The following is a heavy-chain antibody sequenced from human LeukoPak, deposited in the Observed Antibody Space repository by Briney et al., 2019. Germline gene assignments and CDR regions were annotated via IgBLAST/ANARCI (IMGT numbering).Heavy chain of an antibody. Sequence: GGSLRLSCAASGFTFSSYAMHWVRQAPGKGLEWVAVISYDGSNKYYADSVKGRFTISRDNSKNAPYLQMNSLRAEDTAVYYCARSNYDSSGYRSGYSHGYAFDIWGQGTMVTVSS. CDR2: ISYDGSNK. D-gene: IGHD3-22*01. V-gene: IGHV3-30-3*01. CDR3: ARSNYDSSGYRSGYSHGYAFDI. J-gene: IGHJ3*02. CDR1: GFTFSSYA.